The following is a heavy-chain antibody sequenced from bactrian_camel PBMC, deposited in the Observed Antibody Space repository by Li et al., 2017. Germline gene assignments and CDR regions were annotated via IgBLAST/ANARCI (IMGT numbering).Heavy chain of an antibody. Sequence: VQLVESGGGLVQPGGFLRLSCAASGFTFSSYAMSWVRQAPGKGLEWVSRVSSGGSATTYADSVKGRFTISRDNAKNAVYLQMNSLKSEDTDLYYCLPRGITYNRALDIWGEGTQVTVS. J-gene: IGHJ4*01. CDR2: VSSGGSAT. CDR1: GFTFSSYA. CDR3: LPRGITYNRALDI. V-gene: IGHV3S35*01. D-gene: IGHD1*01.